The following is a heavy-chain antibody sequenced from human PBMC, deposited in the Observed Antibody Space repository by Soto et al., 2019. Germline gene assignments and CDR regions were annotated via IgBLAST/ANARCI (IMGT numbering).Heavy chain of an antibody. J-gene: IGHJ5*02. CDR2: IIPIFGTA. CDR3: ARDQGDCSGGSCYSRWFDP. Sequence: ASVKVSCKASGGTFSSYAISWVRQAPGQGLEWMGGIIPIFGTANYAQKFQGRVTITADESTSTAYMELSSLRSEDTAVYYCARDQGDCSGGSCYSRWFDPWGQGXLVTVSS. V-gene: IGHV1-69*13. CDR1: GGTFSSYA. D-gene: IGHD2-15*01.